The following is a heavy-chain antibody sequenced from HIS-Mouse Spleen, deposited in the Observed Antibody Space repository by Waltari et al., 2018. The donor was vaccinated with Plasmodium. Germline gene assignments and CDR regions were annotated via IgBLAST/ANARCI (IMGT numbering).Heavy chain of an antibody. Sequence: QVQLVESGGGVVQPGRSLRLSCAASGFTFGSYARHWVRQAPGKGLEWVAVISYDGSNKYYADSVKGRFTISRDNSKNTLYLQMNSLRAEDTAVYYCARAHTGYSSSWYYYGMDVWGQGTTVTVSS. V-gene: IGHV3-30*04. D-gene: IGHD6-13*01. J-gene: IGHJ6*02. CDR3: ARAHTGYSSSWYYYGMDV. CDR1: GFTFGSYA. CDR2: ISYDGSNK.